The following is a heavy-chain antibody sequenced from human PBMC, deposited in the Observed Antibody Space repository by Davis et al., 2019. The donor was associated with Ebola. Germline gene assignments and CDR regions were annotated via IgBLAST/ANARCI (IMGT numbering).Heavy chain of an antibody. D-gene: IGHD6-19*01. CDR3: ARDPSPSGWASHVYYGMDV. Sequence: MPSETLSLTCTVSGGSISSSSYYWGWIRQPPGKGLEWIGYIYYSGSTNYNPSLKSRVTISVDTSKNQFSLKLSSVTAADTAVYYCARDPSPSGWASHVYYGMDVWGQGTTVTVSS. J-gene: IGHJ6*02. V-gene: IGHV4-61*01. CDR2: IYYSGST. CDR1: GGSISSSSYY.